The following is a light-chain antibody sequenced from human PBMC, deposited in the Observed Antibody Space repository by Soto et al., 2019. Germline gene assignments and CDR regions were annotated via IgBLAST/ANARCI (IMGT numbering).Light chain of an antibody. J-gene: IGKJ3*01. CDR1: QSISSN. CDR3: QHYNNWPFT. V-gene: IGKV3-15*01. CDR2: RTS. Sequence: EIVMTQSPATLSVSPGERATLSCRASQSISSNLAWYQQKPGQAPRLLMFRTSSRATGFPARFSGSGSGTEFNLTITSLQSEDFAVYYCQHYNNWPFTFGPGTKVDIK.